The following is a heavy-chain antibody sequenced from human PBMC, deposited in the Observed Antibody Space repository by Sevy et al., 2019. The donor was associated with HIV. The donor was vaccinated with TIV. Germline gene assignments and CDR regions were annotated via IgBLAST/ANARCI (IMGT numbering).Heavy chain of an antibody. CDR3: AKDFTGYNGMDV. D-gene: IGHD3-9*01. J-gene: IGHJ6*02. CDR1: GIIFTTSG. Sequence: GGSLRLSCAVSGIIFTTSGMHWVRQAPGKGLEWVAVISYDGRNKFYGDSVKGRFTISRDNSKNILYLQMNSLRVEDTAVYYWAKDFTGYNGMDVWGQGTMVTVSS. V-gene: IGHV3-30*18. CDR2: ISYDGRNK.